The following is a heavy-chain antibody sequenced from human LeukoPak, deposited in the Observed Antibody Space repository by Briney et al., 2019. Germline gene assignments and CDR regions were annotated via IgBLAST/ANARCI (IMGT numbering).Heavy chain of an antibody. Sequence: PSETLSLTCTVSGGSISSYYWSWIRQPPGRGLEWIGYIYYSGNSGSANYNPSLQSRVTISADTSKNQFSLKVSSVTAADTAVYYCASWPGGWYGEDSWGQGTLVTVSS. CDR2: IYYSGNSGSA. J-gene: IGHJ4*02. CDR3: ASWPGGWYGEDS. D-gene: IGHD6-19*01. CDR1: GGSISSYY. V-gene: IGHV4-59*01.